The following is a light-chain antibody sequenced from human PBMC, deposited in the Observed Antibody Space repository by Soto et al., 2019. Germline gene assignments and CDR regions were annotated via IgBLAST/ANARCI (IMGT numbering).Light chain of an antibody. CDR1: QDINNY. CDR2: DAS. Sequence: IQMTQSPSSLSASVGDRVTITCQASQDINNYVNWYRQTPGKAPELLIHDASNLETGVPSRFSGSGSGTGFTLTISRLQPEDIATYYCQQYDNLPITFGQGTRLEIK. J-gene: IGKJ5*01. CDR3: QQYDNLPIT. V-gene: IGKV1-33*01.